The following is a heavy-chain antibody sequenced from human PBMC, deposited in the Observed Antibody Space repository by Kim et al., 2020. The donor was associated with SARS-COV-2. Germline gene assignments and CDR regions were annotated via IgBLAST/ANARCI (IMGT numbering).Heavy chain of an antibody. Sequence: SETLSLTCTVSGGSIRSSSYYWGWIRQPPGKGLEWIGSIYYSGRTYNNPSLKSRVTISVDTSKNQFSLNLSSVTAADTAVYYCARIDVAERNYFDYWGQGTLVTVSS. V-gene: IGHV4-39*01. CDR3: ARIDVAERNYFDY. CDR1: GGSIRSSSYY. CDR2: IYYSGRT. D-gene: IGHD2-21*01. J-gene: IGHJ4*02.